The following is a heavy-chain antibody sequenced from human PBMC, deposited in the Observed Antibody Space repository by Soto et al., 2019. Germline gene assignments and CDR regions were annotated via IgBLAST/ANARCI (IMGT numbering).Heavy chain of an antibody. J-gene: IGHJ4*02. Sequence: GGSLRLSCAASGFTFSGSAMHWVRQASGKGLEWVGRIRSKANSYATAYAASVKGRFTISRDDSKNTAYLQMNSLKTEDTAVYYCTSRIAVAAPGLYWGQGTLVTVSS. V-gene: IGHV3-73*01. CDR2: IRSKANSYAT. CDR3: TSRIAVAAPGLY. CDR1: GFTFSGSA. D-gene: IGHD6-19*01.